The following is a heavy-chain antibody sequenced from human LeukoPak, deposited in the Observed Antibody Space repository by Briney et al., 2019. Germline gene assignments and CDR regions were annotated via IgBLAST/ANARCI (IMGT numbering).Heavy chain of an antibody. Sequence: PSETLSLTCTVSGGSISSYYWSWIRQPAGKGLEWIGRIYTSGSTNYNPSLKSRVTMSVDTSKNQFSLKLSSVTAADTAVYYCTADPYFDNSGPPRWFDPWGQGTLVTVSS. CDR3: TADPYFDNSGPPRWFDP. J-gene: IGHJ5*02. V-gene: IGHV4-4*07. CDR2: IYTSGST. CDR1: GGSISSYY. D-gene: IGHD3-22*01.